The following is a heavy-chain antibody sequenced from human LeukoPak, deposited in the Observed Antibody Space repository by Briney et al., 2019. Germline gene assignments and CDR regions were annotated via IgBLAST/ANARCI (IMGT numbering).Heavy chain of an antibody. CDR2: IYPGDSDT. CDR1: XXX. J-gene: IGHJ3*02. Sequence: XXXXGWVXXXPGKGLEWMGIIYPGDSDTRYSPSFQGQVTISADKSISTAYLQWSSLKASDTAMYYCAAYSGSYLLGAFDIWGQGTMVTVSS. CDR3: AAYSGSYLLGAFDI. V-gene: IGHV5-51*01. D-gene: IGHD1-26*01.